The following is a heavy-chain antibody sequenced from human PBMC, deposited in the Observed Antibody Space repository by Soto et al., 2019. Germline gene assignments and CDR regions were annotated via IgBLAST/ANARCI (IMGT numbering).Heavy chain of an antibody. V-gene: IGHV4-59*08. Sequence: PSETLSLTCTVAGWSISSDYWSWIRQPPGKGLEWIGYIYYRANPNYNPSLKSRVTISVDTSKNQFSLKLSSVTAADTAVYYCASHDYAHYGMDVWGQGTTVTVSS. CDR2: IYYRANP. CDR1: GWSISSDY. D-gene: IGHD3-16*01. J-gene: IGHJ6*02. CDR3: ASHDYAHYGMDV.